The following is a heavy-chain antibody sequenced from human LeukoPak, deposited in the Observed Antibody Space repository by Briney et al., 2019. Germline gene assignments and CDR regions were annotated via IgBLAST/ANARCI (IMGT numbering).Heavy chain of an antibody. D-gene: IGHD3-16*01. CDR3: ARRLGRSFDY. J-gene: IGHJ4*02. V-gene: IGHV1-24*01. CDR1: GYTLTELS. Sequence: ASVKVSCKVSGYTLTELSMHWVRQAPGKGLEWMGGFDPEDGETIYAQKFQGRITITRDTSATTAYMDLSSLRSEDTAVYYCARRLGRSFDYWGQGTLVTVSS. CDR2: FDPEDGET.